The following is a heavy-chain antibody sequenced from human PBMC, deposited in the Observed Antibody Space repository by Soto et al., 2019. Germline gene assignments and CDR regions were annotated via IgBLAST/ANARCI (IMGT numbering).Heavy chain of an antibody. CDR1: GGTFSSYA. V-gene: IGHV1-69*13. D-gene: IGHD3-10*01. CDR3: ARARGVAKDAKFDP. CDR2: IIPIFGTA. Sequence: VKVSCKASGGTFSSYAISWVRQAPGQGLEWMGGIIPIFGTANYAQKFQGRVTITADESTSTAYMELSSLRSEDTAVYYCARARGVAKDAKFDPWGQGTLVTVSS. J-gene: IGHJ5*02.